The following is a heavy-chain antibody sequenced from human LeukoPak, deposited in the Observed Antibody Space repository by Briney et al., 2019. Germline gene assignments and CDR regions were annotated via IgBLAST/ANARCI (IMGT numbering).Heavy chain of an antibody. CDR2: IYYSGST. CDR1: GGSIGTYY. Sequence: SETLSLTCTVSGGSIGTYYWSWIRQSPGKGLEWIGYIYYSGSTYYNPSLKSRVTISVDTSKNQFSLKLSSVTAADTAVYYCARMGATGTTSDYWGQGTLVTVSS. D-gene: IGHD1-14*01. CDR3: ARMGATGTTSDY. V-gene: IGHV4-59*06. J-gene: IGHJ4*02.